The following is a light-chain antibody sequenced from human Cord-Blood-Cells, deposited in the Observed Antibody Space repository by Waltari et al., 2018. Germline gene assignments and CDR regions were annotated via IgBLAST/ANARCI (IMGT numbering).Light chain of an antibody. CDR3: QQSYSTLT. V-gene: IGKV1-39*01. Sequence: DIQMTQSPSDLSASVGDRVTITCRASQSISSYLNWYQQKPGKAPKLLIYAASSLQSGVPSRFSGSGSGTDFTLTISSLQPEDFATYYCQQSYSTLTFGPGTKVDIK. CDR1: QSISSY. CDR2: AAS. J-gene: IGKJ3*01.